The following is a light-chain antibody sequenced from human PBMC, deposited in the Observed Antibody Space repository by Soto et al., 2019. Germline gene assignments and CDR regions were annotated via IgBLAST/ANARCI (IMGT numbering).Light chain of an antibody. CDR3: QKYNSAPPFT. CDR1: QGISNY. V-gene: IGKV1-27*01. CDR2: AAS. J-gene: IGKJ3*01. Sequence: DIQMTQSPSSLSASVGDRVTITCRASQGISNYLAWYQQKPGKIPKLLMYAASTFQSGVPSRFSGSGSGTDFTLTISSLQPEDVATYYCQKYNSAPPFTFGPGTKVDIK.